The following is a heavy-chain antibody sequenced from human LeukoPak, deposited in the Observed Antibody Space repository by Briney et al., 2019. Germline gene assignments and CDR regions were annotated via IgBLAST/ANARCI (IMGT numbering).Heavy chain of an antibody. CDR2: IKHNGDEL. Sequence: GGSLRLSCAASGFTFSSYWMTWVRQAPGKGLEWVANIKHNGDELNYVDSVEDRFTISRDNAKNSLYLHMTDLRAEDTAVYYCARELRAFDSWGQGTLVTVSS. V-gene: IGHV3-7*01. CDR3: ARELRAFDS. CDR1: GFTFSSYW. D-gene: IGHD3-16*01. J-gene: IGHJ4*02.